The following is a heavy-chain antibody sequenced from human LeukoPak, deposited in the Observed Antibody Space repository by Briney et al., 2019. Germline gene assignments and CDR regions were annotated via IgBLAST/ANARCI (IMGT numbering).Heavy chain of an antibody. J-gene: IGHJ4*02. V-gene: IGHV1-8*03. CDR2: MNPNSGKT. D-gene: IGHD1-26*01. CDR3: AGAESPGASFHY. Sequence: ASVKVSCKASGHRFSSYDINWVRQATGQGLEWMAYMNPNSGKTVFAHNFRGRLTLTRSTSMSTAYMELSSLRSQDTAVYYCAGAESPGASFHYWGQGTLVTVSS. CDR1: GHRFSSYD.